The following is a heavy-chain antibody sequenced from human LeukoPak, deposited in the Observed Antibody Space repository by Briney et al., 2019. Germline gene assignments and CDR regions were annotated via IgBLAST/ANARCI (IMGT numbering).Heavy chain of an antibody. J-gene: IGHJ5*02. CDR2: INHSGST. Sequence: LSETLSLTCAVYGGSFSGYYWSWIRQPPGKGLEWIGEINHSGSTNYNPSLKSRVTISVDTSKNQFSLKLSSVTAADTAVYYCARARIVVVPASIRKGVSPFDPWGQGTLVTVSS. CDR3: ARARIVVVPASIRKGVSPFDP. D-gene: IGHD2-2*01. CDR1: GGSFSGYY. V-gene: IGHV4-34*01.